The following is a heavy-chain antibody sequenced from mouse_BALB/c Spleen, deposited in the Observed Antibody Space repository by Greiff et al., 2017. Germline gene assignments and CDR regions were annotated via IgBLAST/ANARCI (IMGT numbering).Heavy chain of an antibody. J-gene: IGHJ4*01. CDR3: ARHPHAMDY. V-gene: IGHV5-12-2*01. Sequence: EVKLMESGGGLVQPGGSLKLSCAASGFTFSSYTMSWVRQTPEKRLEWVAYISNGGGSTYYPDTVKGRFTISRDNAKNTLYLQMSSLKSEDTAMYYCARHPHAMDYWGQGTSVTVSS. CDR2: ISNGGGST. CDR1: GFTFSSYT.